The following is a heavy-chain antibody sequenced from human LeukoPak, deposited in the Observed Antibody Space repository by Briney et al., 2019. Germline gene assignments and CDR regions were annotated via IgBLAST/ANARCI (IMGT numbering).Heavy chain of an antibody. V-gene: IGHV3-48*01. J-gene: IGHJ4*02. CDR1: GFTFSSYS. CDR2: ISSSSSTI. CDR3: AKDHTVTTKRAGSRYFDY. D-gene: IGHD4-11*01. Sequence: PGGSLRLSCAASGFTFSSYSMNWVRQAPGKGLEWVSYISSSSSTIYYADSVKGRFTISRDNSKNTLYLQMNSLRAEDTAVYYCAKDHTVTTKRAGSRYFDYWGQGTLVTVSS.